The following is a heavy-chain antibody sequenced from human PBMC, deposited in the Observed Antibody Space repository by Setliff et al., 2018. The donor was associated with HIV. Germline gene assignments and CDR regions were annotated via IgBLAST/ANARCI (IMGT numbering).Heavy chain of an antibody. J-gene: IGHJ4*02. CDR2: IIPVFGMT. Sequence: SVKVSCKASGGTFSSSALSWVRQARGQGPEWLGGIIPVFGMTDYAQNFQGRLTITADTSTSTAYMELLSLRSEDTAIYYCATQTVAVGAPGYFDSWGQGPLVTVSS. CDR3: ATQTVAVGAPGYFDS. D-gene: IGHD2-15*01. CDR1: GGTFSSSA. V-gene: IGHV1-69*10.